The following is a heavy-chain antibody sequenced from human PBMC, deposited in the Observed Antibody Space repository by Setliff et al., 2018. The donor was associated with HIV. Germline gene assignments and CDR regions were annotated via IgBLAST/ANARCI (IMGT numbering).Heavy chain of an antibody. Sequence: SETLSLTCAVYDVSFSGHYWTWIRQPPGKGLEWIGRIYSSGSTNYNPSLESRVTMSVDTSKNQFSLNLRSLTAADTAVYYCARDPADIRTFDFWGQGTLVTVSS. V-gene: IGHV4-4*07. CDR2: IYSSGST. J-gene: IGHJ4*02. CDR3: ARDPADIRTFDF. CDR1: DVSFSGHY. D-gene: IGHD3-9*01.